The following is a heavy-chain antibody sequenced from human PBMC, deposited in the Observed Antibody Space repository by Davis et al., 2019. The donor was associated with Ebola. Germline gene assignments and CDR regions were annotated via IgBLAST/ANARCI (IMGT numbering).Heavy chain of an antibody. V-gene: IGHV4-30-2*01. J-gene: IGHJ6*02. CDR2: IYHSGST. CDR3: ARHHHNYYYGMDV. Sequence: MPSETLSLTCAVSGGSISSGGYSWSWIRQPPGKGLEWIGYIYHSGSTYYNPSLKSRVTISVDTSKNQFSLKLSSVTAADTAVYYCARHHHNYYYGMDVWGQGTTVTVSS. CDR1: GGSISSGGYS.